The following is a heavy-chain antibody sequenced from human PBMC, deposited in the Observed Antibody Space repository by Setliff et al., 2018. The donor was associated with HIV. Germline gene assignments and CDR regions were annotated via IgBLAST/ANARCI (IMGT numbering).Heavy chain of an antibody. CDR1: GGSFSGYY. V-gene: IGHV4-34*01. CDR3: ARGVVLMGITTRWFDP. D-gene: IGHD3-22*01. CDR2: INHSGNI. J-gene: IGHJ5*02. Sequence: SETLSLTCAVYGGSFSGYYWSWIRQPPGKGLEWIGEINHSGNINYTPSLKSRVTISVDTSKNQFSLKLTSVSAADTAVYYCARGVVLMGITTRWFDPWGQGTLVTSPQ.